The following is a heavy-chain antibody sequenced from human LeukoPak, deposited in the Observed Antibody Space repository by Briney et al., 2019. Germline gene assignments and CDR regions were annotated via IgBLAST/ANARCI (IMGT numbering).Heavy chain of an antibody. CDR1: GFTIKTYG. D-gene: IGHD3-10*01. Sequence: GGSLRLSCAASGFTIKTYGMSWVRQAPGKGLEWVSAISGSGENTYYADSVKGRFTISRDNSENTLYLQVDSLRAEDTAMYFCARDDRPGTGPYTGSYYCAFDIWGQGTMVTVSS. CDR3: ARDDRPGTGPYTGSYYCAFDI. J-gene: IGHJ3*02. V-gene: IGHV3-23*01. CDR2: ISGSGENT.